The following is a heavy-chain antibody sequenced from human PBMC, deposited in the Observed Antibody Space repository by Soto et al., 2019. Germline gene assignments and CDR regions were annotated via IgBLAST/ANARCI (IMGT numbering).Heavy chain of an antibody. CDR1: GYTFTSYG. CDR3: ANLIYSSSWYYFDY. Sequence: ASVKVSCKASGYTFTSYGISWVRQAPGQGLEWMGWISAYNGNTNYAQKLQGGVTMTTDTSTSTAYMELRSLRSDDTAVYYCANLIYSSSWYYFDYWGQGTLVTVSS. D-gene: IGHD6-13*01. CDR2: ISAYNGNT. J-gene: IGHJ4*02. V-gene: IGHV1-18*01.